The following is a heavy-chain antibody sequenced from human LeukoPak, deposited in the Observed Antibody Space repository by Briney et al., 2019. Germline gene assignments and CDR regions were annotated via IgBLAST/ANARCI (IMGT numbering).Heavy chain of an antibody. CDR1: GFTLSNYW. CDR2: IDQDGSDK. D-gene: IGHD3-10*01. J-gene: IGHJ6*02. V-gene: IGHV3-7*01. Sequence: GGSLRLSCAASGFTLSNYWMSWVRQAPGKGLEWVANIDQDGSDKYYVDSVKGRFTISRGNAKKSLYLQMNSLRAEDTAIYYCAWYGVTHGLDVWGQGTTVTVSS. CDR3: AWYGVTHGLDV.